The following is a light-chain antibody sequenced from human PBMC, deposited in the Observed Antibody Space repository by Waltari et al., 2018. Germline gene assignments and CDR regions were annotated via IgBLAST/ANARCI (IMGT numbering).Light chain of an antibody. J-gene: IGLJ2*01. CDR3: QSFDSSHVV. CDR1: SGNIATNN. CDR2: EDN. V-gene: IGLV6-57*03. Sequence: FMLTQPHSVSESPGKTVTISCTRSSGNIATNNLQWYQQRPGSAPTKVIYEDNQRPSGVPDRFSGSIDSSSNSASLIISGLKAEDEADYYCQSFDSSHVVFGGGTKLTVL.